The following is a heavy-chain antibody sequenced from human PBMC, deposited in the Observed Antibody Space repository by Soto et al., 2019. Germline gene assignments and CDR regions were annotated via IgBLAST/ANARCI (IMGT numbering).Heavy chain of an antibody. Sequence: ETLSLTCTVSAGSVSSGSYYWSWIRQPPGKGLEWIGYIYYSGSTNYNPSLKSRVTISVDTSKNQFSLKLSSVTAADTAVYYCAREIVGAKNWFDPWGQGTLVTVSS. CDR3: AREIVGAKNWFDP. J-gene: IGHJ5*02. CDR1: AGSVSSGSYY. V-gene: IGHV4-61*01. D-gene: IGHD1-26*01. CDR2: IYYSGST.